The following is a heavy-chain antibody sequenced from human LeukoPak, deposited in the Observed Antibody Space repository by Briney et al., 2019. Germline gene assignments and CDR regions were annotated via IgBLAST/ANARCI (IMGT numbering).Heavy chain of an antibody. CDR1: GYSISIGHY. Sequence: PSETLTLTCAVSGYSISIGHYWGWIRQPPGKGLEWIASIYHSGSTFYNPSLKSRVTISVDTSKNQFSLKLSSVTAADTAIYYCARVLDYYGSGTYGFDYGGQGTLVTVSS. V-gene: IGHV4-38-2*01. D-gene: IGHD3-10*01. J-gene: IGHJ4*02. CDR3: ARVLDYYGSGTYGFDY. CDR2: IYHSGST.